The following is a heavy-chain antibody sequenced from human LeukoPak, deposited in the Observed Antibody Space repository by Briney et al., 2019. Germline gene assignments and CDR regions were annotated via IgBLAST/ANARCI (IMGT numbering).Heavy chain of an antibody. CDR2: INPSGGST. J-gene: IGHJ6*04. Sequence: GASVKVSCKASGYTFTSYYMHWERQAPGQGLEWMGIINPSGGSTSYAQKFQGRVTMTRDTSTSTVYVELSSLRSEDTAVYYCARDRGYCSSTSCYSYYCYGMYVWGKGTTVTVSS. D-gene: IGHD2-2*01. V-gene: IGHV1-46*01. CDR1: GYTFTSYY. CDR3: ARDRGYCSSTSCYSYYCYGMYV.